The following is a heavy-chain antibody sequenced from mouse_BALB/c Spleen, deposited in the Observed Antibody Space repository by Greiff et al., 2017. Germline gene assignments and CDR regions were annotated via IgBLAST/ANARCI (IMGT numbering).Heavy chain of an antibody. J-gene: IGHJ2*01. CDR1: GYTFTSYW. CDR2: IDPSDSYT. Sequence: VQLQQPGAELVKPGASVKLSCKASGYTFTSYWMHWVKQRPGQGLEWIGEIDPSDSYTNYNQKFKGKATLTVDKSSSTAYMQLSSLTSEDSAVYYCAREYFDYWGQGTTLTVSS. CDR3: AREYFDY. V-gene: IGHV1-69*02.